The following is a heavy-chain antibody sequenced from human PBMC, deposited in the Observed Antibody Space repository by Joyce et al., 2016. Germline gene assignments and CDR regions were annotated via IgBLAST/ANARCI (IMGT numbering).Heavy chain of an antibody. V-gene: IGHV4-30-2*01. Sequence: QLQLQESGSGLVKPSQTLSLTCAVSGASVSSGGYSWSWIRQPPGKGLELIGYIYHNESTYYNPSLKSRVTISVDRSKNQFSLKLASVTAADTAVYYCASGFNFKGRSFFDYWGQGALVTVSS. J-gene: IGHJ4*02. CDR1: GASVSSGGYS. CDR3: ASGFNFKGRSFFDY. CDR2: IYHNEST. D-gene: IGHD3-10*01.